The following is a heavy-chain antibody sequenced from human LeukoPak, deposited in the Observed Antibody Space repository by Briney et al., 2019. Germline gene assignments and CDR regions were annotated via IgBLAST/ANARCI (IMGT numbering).Heavy chain of an antibody. Sequence: NRGESLKISCKASGYTFSDYWIGWVRHMPGKGLEWMTIIYPGDSETRYSPSLQGQVTISADKSINTAYLQWSSLKASDSGMYYCARQRGYRMTKDGFDVWGQGTMVTVSS. CDR3: ARQRGYRMTKDGFDV. V-gene: IGHV5-51*01. D-gene: IGHD2-2*03. CDR2: IYPGDSET. CDR1: GYTFSDYW. J-gene: IGHJ3*01.